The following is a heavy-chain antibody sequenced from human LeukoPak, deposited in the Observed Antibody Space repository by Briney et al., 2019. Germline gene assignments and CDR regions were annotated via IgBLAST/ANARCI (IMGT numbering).Heavy chain of an antibody. Sequence: GGSLRLSCAASGFTFSGTAMHWVRQASGKGLEWVGRIRSKANSYATAYAASVKGRFTTSRDDSNNTALLRMNSLKTEDTAVYYCTRRGAVAGLFDYWGEGTLVTVSP. V-gene: IGHV3-73*01. J-gene: IGHJ4*02. CDR3: TRRGAVAGLFDY. CDR1: GFTFSGTA. CDR2: IRSKANSYAT. D-gene: IGHD6-19*01.